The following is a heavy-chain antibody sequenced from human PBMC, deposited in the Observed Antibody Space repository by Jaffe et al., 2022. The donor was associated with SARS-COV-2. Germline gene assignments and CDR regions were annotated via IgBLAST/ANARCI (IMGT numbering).Heavy chain of an antibody. CDR2: IKSKTDGGTT. D-gene: IGHD2-15*01. V-gene: IGHV3-15*01. J-gene: IGHJ6*02. Sequence: EVQLVESGGGLVKPGGSLRLSCAASGFTFSNAWMSWVRQAPGKGLEWVGRIKSKTDGGTTDYAAPVKGRFTISRDDSKNTLYLQMNSLKTEDTAVYYCTTAPYCSGGSCYYYGMDVWGQGTTVTVSS. CDR1: GFTFSNAW. CDR3: TTAPYCSGGSCYYYGMDV.